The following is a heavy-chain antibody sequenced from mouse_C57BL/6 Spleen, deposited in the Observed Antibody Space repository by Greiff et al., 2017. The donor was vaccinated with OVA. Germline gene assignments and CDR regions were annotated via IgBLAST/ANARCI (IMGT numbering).Heavy chain of an antibody. CDR3: ARGVWVFDY. D-gene: IGHD4-1*01. V-gene: IGHV1-42*01. CDR1: GYSFTGYY. Sequence: EVQRVESGPELVKPGASVKISCKASGYSFTGYYMNWVKQSPEKSLEWIGEINPSTGGTTYNQKFKAKATLTVDKSSSTAYMQLKSLTSEDSAVYYCARGVWVFDYWGQGTTLTVSS. J-gene: IGHJ2*01. CDR2: INPSTGGT.